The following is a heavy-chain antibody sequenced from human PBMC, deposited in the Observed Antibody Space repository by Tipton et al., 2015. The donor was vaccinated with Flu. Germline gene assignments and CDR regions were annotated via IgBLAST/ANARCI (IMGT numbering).Heavy chain of an antibody. V-gene: IGHV4-34*01. CDR2: INHSGST. D-gene: IGHD3-3*01. CDR1: GGSFSGYY. J-gene: IGHJ5*02. Sequence: TLSLTCAVYGGSFSGYYWSWIRQPPGKGLEWIGEINHSGSTNYNPSLKSRVTISVDTSKNQFSLKLSSVTAADTAVYYCARAGLHYDFWSGYYLGWFDPWGQGTLVTVSP. CDR3: ARAGLHYDFWSGYYLGWFDP.